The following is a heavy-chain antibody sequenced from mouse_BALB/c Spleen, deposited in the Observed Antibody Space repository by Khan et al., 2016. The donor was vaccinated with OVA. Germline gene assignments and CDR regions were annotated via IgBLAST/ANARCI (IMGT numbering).Heavy chain of an antibody. CDR2: INTYTGKP. Sequence: QIQLVQSGPELKKPGETVKISCKASGYSFTNYGINWVKQSPGKALKWMGWINTYTGKPKYADDFKGRSAFSSETSSSTAYLQINNLKYDDTATFFCGGPPYFSYSLDHWGQGTSVTVSS. CDR3: GGPPYFSYSLDH. J-gene: IGHJ4*01. D-gene: IGHD2-10*01. CDR1: GYSFTNYG. V-gene: IGHV9-3-1*01.